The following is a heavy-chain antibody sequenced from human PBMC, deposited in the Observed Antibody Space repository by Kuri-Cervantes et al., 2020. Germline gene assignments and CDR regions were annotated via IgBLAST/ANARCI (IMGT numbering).Heavy chain of an antibody. CDR2: MKQDESEK. CDR1: GFTFSTYS. D-gene: IGHD6-19*01. V-gene: IGHV3-7*03. J-gene: IGHJ6*03. CDR3: ANDPGYSSGWFGYYYYYYMDV. Sequence: GESLKISCAASGFTFSTYSMTWVRQAPGKGLEWVASMKQDESEKYYVDSVKGRFTISRDNAKNSLYLQMNSLRAEDTAVYYCANDPGYSSGWFGYYYYYYMDVWGKGTTVTVSS.